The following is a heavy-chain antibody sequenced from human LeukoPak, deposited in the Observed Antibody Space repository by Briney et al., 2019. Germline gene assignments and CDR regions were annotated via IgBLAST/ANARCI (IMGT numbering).Heavy chain of an antibody. V-gene: IGHV7-4-1*02. D-gene: IGHD1-26*01. J-gene: IGHJ4*02. CDR2: INTNTGNP. CDR3: ARGSRGNQWGATNDY. CDR1: GYTFTSYA. Sequence: GASVKFSCKASGYTFTSYAMNWVREAPGQGLEWMGWINTNTGNPTYAQGFTGRFVFSLDTSVSTAYLQISSLKAEDTAVYYCARGSRGNQWGATNDYWGQGTLVTVSS.